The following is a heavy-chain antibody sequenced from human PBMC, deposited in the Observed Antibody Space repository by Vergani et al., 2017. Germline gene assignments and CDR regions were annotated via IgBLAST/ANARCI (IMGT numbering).Heavy chain of an antibody. CDR3: ARTDDYYNWFDP. J-gene: IGHJ5*02. V-gene: IGHV4-59*01. CDR1: GGPISSYY. D-gene: IGHD4-11*01. Sequence: QVQLQESGPGLVKPSETLSPTCTVSGGPISSYYWSWIRQPPGKGLEWIGYIYYSGSTNYNPSLKSRVTISVDTSKNQFSLKLSSVTAADPAVYYCARTDDYYNWFDPWGQGTLVTVSS. CDR2: IYYSGST.